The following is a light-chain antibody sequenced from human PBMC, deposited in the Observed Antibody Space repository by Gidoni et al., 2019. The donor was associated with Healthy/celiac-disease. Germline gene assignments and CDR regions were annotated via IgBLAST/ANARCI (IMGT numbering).Light chain of an antibody. CDR1: QSVSSCY. CDR3: QQYGSSPPRT. J-gene: IGKJ1*01. CDR2: GAS. V-gene: IGKV3-20*01. Sequence: EIVLTQSPGTLSLSPGERATLSCRASQSVSSCYLAWYQQKPGQAPRLLIYGASSRATGIPDRFSGSGSGTAFTLTISRLEPEDFAVYYCQQYGSSPPRTFGQGTKVEIK.